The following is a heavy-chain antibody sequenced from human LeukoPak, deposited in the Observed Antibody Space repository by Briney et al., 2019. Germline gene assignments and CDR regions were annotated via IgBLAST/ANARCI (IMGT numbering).Heavy chain of an antibody. CDR2: ISGSGGSK. D-gene: IGHD3-3*01. CDR1: GFTFSSYA. J-gene: IGHJ4*02. V-gene: IGHV3-23*01. CDR3: AKEAFNDFWSGYYFGPILR. Sequence: GGSLRLSCAASGFTFSSYAMSWVRQAPGKGLKWVSAISGSGGSKYYADSVKGRFTISRDNSKNTLYLQMNSLRAEDTAVYYCAKEAFNDFWSGYYFGPILRWGQGTLVTVSS.